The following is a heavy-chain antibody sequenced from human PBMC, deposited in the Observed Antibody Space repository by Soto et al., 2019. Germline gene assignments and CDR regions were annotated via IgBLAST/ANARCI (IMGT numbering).Heavy chain of an antibody. CDR1: GGSISSYY. CDR2: IYYSGST. J-gene: IGHJ5*02. D-gene: IGHD5-18*01. CDR3: ARGLEYSYGYWFDP. Sequence: PSETLSLTCTVSGGSISSYYWSWIRQPPGKGLEWIGYIYYSGSTNYNPSLKSRVTISVDTSKNQFSLKLSSVTAADTAVYYCARGLEYSYGYWFDPWGQGTLVTVSS. V-gene: IGHV4-59*01.